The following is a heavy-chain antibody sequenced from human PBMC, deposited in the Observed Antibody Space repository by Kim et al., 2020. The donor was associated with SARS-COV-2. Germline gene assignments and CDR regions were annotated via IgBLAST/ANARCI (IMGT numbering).Heavy chain of an antibody. V-gene: IGHV3-73*01. CDR2: IRSKANSNAT. J-gene: IGHJ3*02. CDR1: GFTFSDSA. CDR3: TRVPPYSNSWWDAFDI. D-gene: IGHD6-13*01. Sequence: GGSLILSCAASGFTFSDSAMYWVRQASGKGLEWVGRIRSKANSNATAYDVSVKGRFIISRDDSKNTAYLQMNSLKTEDTAIYYCTRVPPYSNSWWDAFDIWGQGTMVTVSS.